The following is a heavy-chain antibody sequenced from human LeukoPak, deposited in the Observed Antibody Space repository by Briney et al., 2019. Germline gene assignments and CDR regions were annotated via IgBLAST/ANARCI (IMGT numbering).Heavy chain of an antibody. CDR2: MNPNSGNT. Sequence: ASVRVSCKASAYTFTSYDINWVRQATGQGLEWMGLMNPNSGNTGYAQKFQGRLTMTRSTSIGTAYMELSSLTSEDTAVYYCARVQRVEFPLKYYFDYWGQGTLVTVSS. CDR3: ARVQRVEFPLKYYFDY. J-gene: IGHJ4*02. CDR1: AYTFTSYD. V-gene: IGHV1-8*01. D-gene: IGHD2-21*01.